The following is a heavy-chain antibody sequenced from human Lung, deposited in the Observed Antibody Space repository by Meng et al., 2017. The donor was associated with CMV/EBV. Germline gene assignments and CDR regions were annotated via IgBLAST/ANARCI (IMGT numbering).Heavy chain of an antibody. Sequence: QLSLQESGPGLGKPAGTLSLTCAVSGGSISSSNWWSWVRQPPGKGLEWIGEIYHSGSTNYNPALKSRVTISVDKSKNQFSLKLSSVTAADTAVYYCASFPPPGKQWLVTDYWGQGTLVTVSS. CDR2: IYHSGST. D-gene: IGHD6-19*01. J-gene: IGHJ4*02. CDR3: ASFPPPGKQWLVTDY. CDR1: GGSISSSNW. V-gene: IGHV4-4*02.